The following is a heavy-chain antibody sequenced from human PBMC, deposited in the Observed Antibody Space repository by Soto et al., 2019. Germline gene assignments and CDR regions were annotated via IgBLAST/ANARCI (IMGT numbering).Heavy chain of an antibody. D-gene: IGHD1-26*01. V-gene: IGHV1-3*01. CDR2: INAGNGNT. Sequence: ASVKVSCKAYGYTFTSYAMHWVRQAPGQRLEWMGWINAGNGNTKYSQKFQGRVTITRDTSASTAYMELSSLRSEDTAVYYCARGELLGAEYFQHWGQGTLVTVSS. CDR3: ARGELLGAEYFQH. CDR1: GYTFTSYA. J-gene: IGHJ1*01.